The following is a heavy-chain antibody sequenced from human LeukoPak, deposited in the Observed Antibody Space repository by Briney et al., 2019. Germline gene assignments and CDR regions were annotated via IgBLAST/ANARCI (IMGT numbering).Heavy chain of an antibody. CDR2: IYYSGTT. Sequence: SQTLSLTCAVSGGSISSGGYSWSWIRQPPGKGLEWIGYIYYSGTTNYNPSLKSRVTISVDTSKNQFSLKLSSVTAADTAVYYCARGVYIAAAQYAYWGQGTLVTVSS. CDR1: GGSISSGGYS. J-gene: IGHJ4*02. D-gene: IGHD6-13*01. CDR3: ARGVYIAAAQYAY. V-gene: IGHV4-61*08.